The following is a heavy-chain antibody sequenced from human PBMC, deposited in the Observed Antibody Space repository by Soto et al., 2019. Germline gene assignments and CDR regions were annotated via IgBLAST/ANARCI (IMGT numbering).Heavy chain of an antibody. CDR2: IDPGTSYS. CDR3: ARHPTLHESRVWSGFDP. D-gene: IGHD3-3*01. Sequence: GESLKISCQGSGYSFNTYWISWVRQVPGKGLEWMGRIDPGTSYSNYSPSFEGHVTISVDKSKSTASLQWSSLKASDTAMYYCARHPTLHESRVWSGFDPWGQGTLVTVS. J-gene: IGHJ5*02. CDR1: GYSFNTYW. V-gene: IGHV5-10-1*01.